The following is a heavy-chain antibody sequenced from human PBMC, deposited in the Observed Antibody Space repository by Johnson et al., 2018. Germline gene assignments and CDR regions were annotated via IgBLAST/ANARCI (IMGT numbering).Heavy chain of an antibody. CDR3: ARVTAGAAAGIKYYYYGMDV. V-gene: IGHV3-33*01. CDR1: GFSFSSYG. Sequence: VQLVESGGGVVQXGRSLRLSCAASGFSFSSYGMHWVRQAPGKGLELVAFIWYDGSNKYYADSVKGRFTISRDNSKNTLYLQMNSLRAEDTAVYYCARVTAGAAAGIKYYYYGMDVWGQGTTVTVSS. CDR2: IWYDGSNK. D-gene: IGHD6-13*01. J-gene: IGHJ6*02.